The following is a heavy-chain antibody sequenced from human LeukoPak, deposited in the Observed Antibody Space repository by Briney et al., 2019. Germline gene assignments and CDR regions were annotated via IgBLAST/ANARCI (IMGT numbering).Heavy chain of an antibody. CDR2: INQSGST. J-gene: IGHJ3*02. V-gene: IGHV4-34*01. CDR3: ARKRGYSYGYAFDI. CDR1: GGSFSGYY. D-gene: IGHD5-18*01. Sequence: SETLSLTCAVYGGSFSGYYWSWIRQPPGKGLEWIGEINQSGSTNYNPSLKSRVTISVDTSKNQFSLKLSSVTAADTAVYYCARKRGYSYGYAFDIWGQGTMVTVSS.